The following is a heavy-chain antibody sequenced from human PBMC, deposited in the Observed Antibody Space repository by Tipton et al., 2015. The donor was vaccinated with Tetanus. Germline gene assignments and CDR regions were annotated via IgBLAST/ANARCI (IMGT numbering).Heavy chain of an antibody. J-gene: IGHJ4*02. CDR3: ARGLPREPFYFDY. CDR1: GFTFRSYG. Sequence: SLRLSCAASGFTFRSYGMHWVRQAPGKGLEWVAVLWFDGGDEYYADSVKGRFTISRDNSKNTVYLQMNSLRAEDTAVYYCARGLPREPFYFDYWGQGKQVSVSS. D-gene: IGHD1-26*01. V-gene: IGHV3-33*01. CDR2: LWFDGGDE.